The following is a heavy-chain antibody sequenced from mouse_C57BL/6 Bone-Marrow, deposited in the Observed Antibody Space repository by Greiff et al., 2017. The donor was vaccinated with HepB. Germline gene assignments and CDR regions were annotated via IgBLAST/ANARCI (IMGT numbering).Heavy chain of an antibody. CDR2: VYPGDGDT. J-gene: IGHJ4*01. Sequence: AQLQQSGAELVKPGASVKISCKASGYAFSSYWMNWVKQRPGKGLEWIGQVYPGDGDTNYNGKLKGKATLTADKSSRTDYMQRSSLTSEDSAVYFCARRWPYDMDDWGQGTSVTVSS. CDR3: ARRWPYDMDD. CDR1: GYAFSSYW. D-gene: IGHD2-3*01. V-gene: IGHV1-80*01.